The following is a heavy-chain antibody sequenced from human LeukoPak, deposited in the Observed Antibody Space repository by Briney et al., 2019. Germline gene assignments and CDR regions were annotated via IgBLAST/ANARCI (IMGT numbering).Heavy chain of an antibody. D-gene: IGHD4-17*01. CDR3: ARHAVYGDYAASRTFYFDS. Sequence: GESLKISCKGSGYTFTGYWIGWVRQMPGKGLEWMAFIYSGGSETRYSPSVQGQVTISVDKSINTAYLQWSSLKASDTAMYYCARHAVYGDYAASRTFYFDSWGPGTLVTVSS. CDR1: GYTFTGYW. CDR2: IYSGGSET. V-gene: IGHV5-51*01. J-gene: IGHJ4*02.